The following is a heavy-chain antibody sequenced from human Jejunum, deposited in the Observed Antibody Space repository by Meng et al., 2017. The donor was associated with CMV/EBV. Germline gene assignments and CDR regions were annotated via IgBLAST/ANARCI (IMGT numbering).Heavy chain of an antibody. CDR2: IYRGDDK. J-gene: IGHJ4*02. CDR3: AHFVGGYYPSRPDY. Sequence: QITCKESVPTLVQPTQTLTLTCIFSGFSPSTSGEGVGWIRQPPGKALEWLALIYRGDDKRYSPSLNSRLTIAKDTTKNEVVLTLTNMGPIDTGTYYCAHFVGGYYPSRPDYWGQGTLVTVSS. D-gene: IGHD1-26*01. V-gene: IGHV2-5*02. CDR1: GFSPSTSGEG.